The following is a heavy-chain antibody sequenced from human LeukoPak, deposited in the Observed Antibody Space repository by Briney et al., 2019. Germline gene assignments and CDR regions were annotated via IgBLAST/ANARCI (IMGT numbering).Heavy chain of an antibody. CDR3: AKDEFVASDFTGAFDI. V-gene: IGHV3-9*03. CDR1: GFTFDDYA. CDR2: ISWNSGSI. D-gene: IGHD2-8*02. J-gene: IGHJ3*02. Sequence: GGSLRLSCAASGFTFDDYAMHWVRHAPGKGLEWVSGISWNSGSIGYADSVKGRFTISRDNAKTSLYLQMNSLRADDMALYYCAKDEFVASDFTGAFDIWGQGTMVTVSS.